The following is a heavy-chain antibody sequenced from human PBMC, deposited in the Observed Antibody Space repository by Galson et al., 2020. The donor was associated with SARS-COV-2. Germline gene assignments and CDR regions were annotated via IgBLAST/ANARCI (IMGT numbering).Heavy chain of an antibody. CDR1: GFTFSSYA. CDR2: ISYDGSNK. J-gene: IGHJ1*01. Sequence: GGSLRLSCAASGFTFSSYAMHWVRQAPGKGLEWVAVISYDGSNKYYADSVKGRFTISRDNSKNTLYLQMNSLRAEDTAVYYCARVWFPGIAVEYFQHWGQGTLVTVSS. D-gene: IGHD6-19*01. V-gene: IGHV3-30*04. CDR3: ARVWFPGIAVEYFQH.